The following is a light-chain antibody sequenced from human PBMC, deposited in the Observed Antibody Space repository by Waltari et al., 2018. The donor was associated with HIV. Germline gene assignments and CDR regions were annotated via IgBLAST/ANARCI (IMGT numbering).Light chain of an antibody. CDR3: LLYMASGRV. Sequence: QPVVTQEPSFSVSPGGTITLPCGLSSGSVSSAYYPSWYQQTTGQPPRTLIYNTDTRSSGVPDRFSGSIVGNKAALTITGAQSEDESDYYCLLYMASGRVFGGGTRLTVL. J-gene: IGLJ3*02. V-gene: IGLV8-61*01. CDR1: SGSVSSAYY. CDR2: NTD.